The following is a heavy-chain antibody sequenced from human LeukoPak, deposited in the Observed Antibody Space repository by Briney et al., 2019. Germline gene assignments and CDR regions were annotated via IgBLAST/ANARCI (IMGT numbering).Heavy chain of an antibody. J-gene: IGHJ4*02. D-gene: IGHD3-16*01. CDR3: AKDRDFLTRFTHY. V-gene: IGHV3-23*01. CDR1: GFTFSNYA. Sequence: GSHRLSCAASGFTFSNYAMSWVRQAPGKGLEWVSGSIGSGDWTYYADFVKGRFTISRDNSKSTLYLQMNSLRAEDTAVYYCAKDRDFLTRFTHYWGQGSLVTVSS. CDR2: SIGSGDWT.